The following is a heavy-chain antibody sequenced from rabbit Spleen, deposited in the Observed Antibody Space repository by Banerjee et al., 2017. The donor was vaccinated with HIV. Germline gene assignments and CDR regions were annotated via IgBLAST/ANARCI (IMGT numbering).Heavy chain of an antibody. Sequence: QSLEESGGALVKPGASLTLTCKASGFSFSFSYWICWVRQAPGKGLEWIACIYGGSSDSTDYASWAKGRFTISKTSSTTVTLQMTSLTVADTATYFCARDTGSSFSTYGMDLWGPGTLVTVS. CDR2: IYGGSSDST. CDR3: ARDTGSSFSTYGMDL. J-gene: IGHJ6*01. CDR1: GFSFSFSYW. V-gene: IGHV1S40*01. D-gene: IGHD8-1*01.